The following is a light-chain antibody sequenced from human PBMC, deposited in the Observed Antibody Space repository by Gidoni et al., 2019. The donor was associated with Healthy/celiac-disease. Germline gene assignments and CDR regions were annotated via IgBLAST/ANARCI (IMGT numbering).Light chain of an antibody. CDR2: DAS. CDR1: QDISNY. V-gene: IGKV1-33*01. J-gene: IGKJ5*01. CDR3: QQYDNLRIT. Sequence: DIQMTQCPSSLSASVGDRVTITCQASQDISNYLNWYQQKPGKAPKLLIYDASNLETGVPSRFSGSGSGTDFTFTISSLQPEAIPTYYCQQYDNLRITFGQGTRLEIK.